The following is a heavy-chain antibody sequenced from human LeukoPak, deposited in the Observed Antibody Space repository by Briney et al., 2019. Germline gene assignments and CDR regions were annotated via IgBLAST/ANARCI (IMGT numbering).Heavy chain of an antibody. CDR1: GGSISSYY. V-gene: IGHV4-59*12. J-gene: IGHJ5*02. CDR3: ARLWFGELLRKTNWFDP. D-gene: IGHD3-10*01. CDR2: IYYSGTT. Sequence: KASETLSLTCTVSGGSISSYYWSWIRQPPGKGLEWIGYIYYSGTTNYNPSLKSRVTISVDTSKNQFSLKLSSVTAADTAVYYCARLWFGELLRKTNWFDPWGQGTLVTVSS.